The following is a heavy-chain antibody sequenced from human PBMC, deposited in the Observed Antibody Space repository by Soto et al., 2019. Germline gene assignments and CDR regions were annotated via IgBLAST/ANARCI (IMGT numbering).Heavy chain of an antibody. J-gene: IGHJ3*02. CDR1: GGSISSYY. Sequence: PSETLSLTCTVSGGSISSYYWSWIRQPPGKGLEWIGYIYYSGSTNYNPSLKSRVTISVDTSKNQFSLKLSSVTAADTAVYYCARVMGPKKVVTVVRAANAFDIWGQATLVTFSS. CDR3: ARVMGPKKVVTVVRAANAFDI. D-gene: IGHD2-15*01. V-gene: IGHV4-59*01. CDR2: IYYSGST.